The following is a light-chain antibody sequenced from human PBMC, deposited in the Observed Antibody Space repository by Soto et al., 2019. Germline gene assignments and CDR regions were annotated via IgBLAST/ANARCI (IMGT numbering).Light chain of an antibody. CDR1: SSGHWH. J-gene: IGKJ2*01. Sequence: IMVTQSPAALSLSPGDTATLTCRSTSSGHWHLAWYHVRPGQSPRLLISGSSVRANGVPERFSGGGAGTQVTLSIDGVQPADVGVYSCQQYFQWQFTFGQGTK. CDR3: QQYFQWQFT. V-gene: IGKV3-15*01. CDR2: GSS.